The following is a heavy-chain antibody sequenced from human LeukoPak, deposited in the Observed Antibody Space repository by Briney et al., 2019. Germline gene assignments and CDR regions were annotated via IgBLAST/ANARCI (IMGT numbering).Heavy chain of an antibody. J-gene: IGHJ4*02. CDR3: ARLGAGNYFDY. Sequence: LETLSLTRTASAGSLRNYYWSWGRQTPRKGLEWVGYIYYSGTTKYNPSLQSRVTISLDTSKNQYSLKLSSVTAADTAVFYCARLGAGNYFDYWGQGTQVTVSS. V-gene: IGHV4-59*08. CDR2: IYYSGTT. D-gene: IGHD6-19*01. CDR1: AGSLRNYY.